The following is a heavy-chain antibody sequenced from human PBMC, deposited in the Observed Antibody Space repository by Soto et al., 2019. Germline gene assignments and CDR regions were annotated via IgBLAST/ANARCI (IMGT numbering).Heavy chain of an antibody. V-gene: IGHV4-31*03. Sequence: QVQLQESGPGLVKPSQTLSLTCTVSGGSISSGGYYWSWIRQHPGKGLEWIGYIYYSGSTYYNRSLKSRYTISVDTFTNRSSSKLSSVYVAATAVYYCASTPGWDFWRGYRCHVWGQGTTVTGS. D-gene: IGHD3-3*01. J-gene: IGHJ6*01. CDR3: ASTPGWDFWRGYRCHV. CDR1: GGSISSGGYY. CDR2: IYYSGST.